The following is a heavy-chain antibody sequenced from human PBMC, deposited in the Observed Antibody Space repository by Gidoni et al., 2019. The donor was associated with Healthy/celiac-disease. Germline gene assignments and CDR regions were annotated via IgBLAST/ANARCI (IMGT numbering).Heavy chain of an antibody. J-gene: IGHJ6*03. Sequence: QVQLQQSGPGLVKPSQTLSLTCAISGDSVPSQRPDWNWLRQSPSRGLEWLGRTYYRSKWYNDYAVSVKSRITINPDTSKNQFSLQLNSVTPEDTAVYYCARAGPRTHLSSSGKNYYYYMDVWGKGTTVTVSS. CDR1: GDSVPSQRPD. CDR2: TYYRSKWYN. D-gene: IGHD6-6*01. CDR3: ARAGPRTHLSSSGKNYYYYMDV. V-gene: IGHV6-1*01.